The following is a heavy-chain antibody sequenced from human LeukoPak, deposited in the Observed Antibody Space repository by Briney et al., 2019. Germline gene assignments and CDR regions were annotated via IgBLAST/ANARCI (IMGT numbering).Heavy chain of an antibody. J-gene: IGHJ4*02. D-gene: IGHD1-26*01. Sequence: GASVKVSCKVSGHTLTELSIHWVRQAPGKGLEWMGGFDPEDGETIYAQKFQGRVTMTEDTSTDTAYMELRSLTSEDTAIYYCATPQWELHHFDYWGQGNLVTVSS. CDR1: GHTLTELS. CDR2: FDPEDGET. CDR3: ATPQWELHHFDY. V-gene: IGHV1-24*01.